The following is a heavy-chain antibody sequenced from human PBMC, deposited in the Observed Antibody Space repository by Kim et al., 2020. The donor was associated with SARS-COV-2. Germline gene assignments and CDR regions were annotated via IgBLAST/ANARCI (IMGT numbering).Heavy chain of an antibody. CDR3: AKDRGGYIAARRFDY. V-gene: IGHV3-23*01. CDR2: ISGSGGST. D-gene: IGHD6-6*01. CDR1: GFTFSSYA. J-gene: IGHJ4*02. Sequence: GGSLRLSCAASGFTFSSYAMSWVRQAPGKGLEWVSAISGSGGSTYYADSVKGRFTISRDNSKNTLYLQMNSLRAEDTAVYYCAKDRGGYIAARRFDYWGQGSLVTVSS.